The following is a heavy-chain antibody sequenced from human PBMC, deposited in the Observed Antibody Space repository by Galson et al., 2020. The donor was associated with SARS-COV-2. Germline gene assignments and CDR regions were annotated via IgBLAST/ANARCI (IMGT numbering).Heavy chain of an antibody. CDR2: IHSSGST. V-gene: IGHV4-61*02. J-gene: IGHJ4*02. D-gene: IGHD6-19*01. CDR1: GGSISGTSYY. Sequence: SETLCLTCAVSGGSISGTSYYWSWIRQPAGKGLEWIGRIHSSGSTNYNPSLKSRVTISIDTSKNQFSLRLSSVTAADTAIYYCASGPVAGSGEWGQGTLVTVSS. CDR3: ASGPVAGSGE.